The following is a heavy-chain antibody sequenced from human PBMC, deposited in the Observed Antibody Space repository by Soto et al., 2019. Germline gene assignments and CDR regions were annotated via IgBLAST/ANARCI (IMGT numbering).Heavy chain of an antibody. D-gene: IGHD1-7*01. CDR1: GDSVSSNSAA. J-gene: IGHJ6*02. Sequence: SQTLTLTCAISGDSVSSNSAAWNWIRQSPSRGLEWLGRTYYRSKWYNDYAVSVKSRITINPDTSKNQFSLQLNSVTPEDTAVYYCARSRTGTTVFYYYGMDVWGQGTTVTVSS. V-gene: IGHV6-1*01. CDR3: ARSRTGTTVFYYYGMDV. CDR2: TYYRSKWYN.